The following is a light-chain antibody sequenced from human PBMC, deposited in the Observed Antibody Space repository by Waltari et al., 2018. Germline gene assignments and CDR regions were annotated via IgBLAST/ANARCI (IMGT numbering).Light chain of an antibody. J-gene: IGLJ2*01. CDR2: DVN. V-gene: IGLV2-14*03. CDR3: SSQSIDDVLI. Sequence: QSALTQPASVSGSPGQSITIPCTGSSRDVGRRASASWYQDHPGQAPTVIIFDVNNRPSGVSDRFSASKSGNTASLTISGLQAEDEATYYCSSQSIDDVLIFGGGTKLTVL. CDR1: SRDVGRRAS.